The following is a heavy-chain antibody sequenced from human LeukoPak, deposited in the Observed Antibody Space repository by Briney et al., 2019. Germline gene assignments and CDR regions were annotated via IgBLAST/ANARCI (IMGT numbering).Heavy chain of an antibody. CDR2: IYYSGST. CDR1: GGSISSYY. J-gene: IGHJ3*02. V-gene: IGHV4-59*01. Sequence: SETLSLTCTVSGGSISSYYWSWIRRPPGKGLEWIGYIYYSGSTNYNPSLKSRVTISVDTSKNQFSLKLSSVTAADTAVYYCASATFNAFDIWGQGTMVTVSS. CDR3: ASATFNAFDI.